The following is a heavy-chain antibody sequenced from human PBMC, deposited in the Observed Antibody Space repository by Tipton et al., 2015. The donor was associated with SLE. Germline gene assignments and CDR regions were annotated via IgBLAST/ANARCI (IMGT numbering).Heavy chain of an antibody. CDR2: IWYDGTNK. CDR3: AKAPIGVVMIFDY. J-gene: IGHJ4*02. V-gene: IGHV3-33*06. Sequence: SLRLSCAASGFTFSSYGMHWVRQAPGKGLEWVAVIWYDGTNKYYADPVKGRFTISRDNSKNTLYLQMNSLRAEDTAVYYCAKAPIGVVMIFDYWGQGTLVTVSS. D-gene: IGHD3-3*01. CDR1: GFTFSSYG.